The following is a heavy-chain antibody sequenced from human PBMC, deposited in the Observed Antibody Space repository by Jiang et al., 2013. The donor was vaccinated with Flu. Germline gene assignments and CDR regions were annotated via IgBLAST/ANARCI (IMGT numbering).Heavy chain of an antibody. D-gene: IGHD3-22*01. Sequence: SLKSRVTISVDTSKNQFSLKLSSVTAADTAVYYCARGLSPYYYDGDAFDIWGQGTMVTVSS. J-gene: IGHJ3*02. V-gene: IGHV4-34*01. CDR3: ARGLSPYYYDGDAFDI.